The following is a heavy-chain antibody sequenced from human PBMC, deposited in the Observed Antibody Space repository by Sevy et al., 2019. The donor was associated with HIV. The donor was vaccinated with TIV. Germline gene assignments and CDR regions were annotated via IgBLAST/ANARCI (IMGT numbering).Heavy chain of an antibody. CDR3: AGDPWMYGDYLLAYFDY. V-gene: IGHV3-33*01. CDR2: IGYDGSNK. D-gene: IGHD2-8*01. Sequence: GGSLRLSCAASGFTPSTYGMHWVRQAPGKGLEWVAVIGYDGSNKYYADSVRGRFTISRDNSKNTLFLQMDSLIGEDTPVYYCAGDPWMYGDYLLAYFDYWGQGTLVTVSS. J-gene: IGHJ4*02. CDR1: GFTPSTYG.